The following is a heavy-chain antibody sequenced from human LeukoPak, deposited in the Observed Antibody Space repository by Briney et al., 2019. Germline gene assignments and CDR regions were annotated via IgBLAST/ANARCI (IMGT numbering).Heavy chain of an antibody. CDR1: GFTFSSYW. CDR2: INGVGSST. Sequence: GGSLRLSCAASGFTFSSYWMHWVRQAPGKGLVWVSRINGVGSSTTYADSVKGRFTISRDNAKNTLYLQMNSLRAEDTAVYYCGRGGWYYHSGMDVWGKGTTVTVSS. CDR3: GRGGWYYHSGMDV. D-gene: IGHD2-15*01. V-gene: IGHV3-74*01. J-gene: IGHJ6*04.